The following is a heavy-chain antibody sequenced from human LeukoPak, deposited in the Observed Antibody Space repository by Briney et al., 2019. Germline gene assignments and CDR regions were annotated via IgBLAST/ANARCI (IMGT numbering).Heavy chain of an antibody. CDR2: IFYTGST. Sequence: SETLSLTCTVSGGSISDSNYYWGWIRQPPGKGLEWIGSIFYTGSTYYNPSLKSRVTISVDKSKNQFSLRLSSVTAADTSVFFCASGSYSSGWYPYLDSWGQGTLVTVFS. CDR3: ASGSYSSGWYPYLDS. CDR1: GGSISDSNYY. J-gene: IGHJ4*02. V-gene: IGHV4-39*01. D-gene: IGHD6-19*01.